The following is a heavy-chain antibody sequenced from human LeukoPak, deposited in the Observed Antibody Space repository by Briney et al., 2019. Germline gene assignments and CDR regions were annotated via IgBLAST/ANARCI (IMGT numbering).Heavy chain of an antibody. D-gene: IGHD2-15*01. CDR1: GGSISSYY. CDR2: IYYSGST. CDR3: ARHYCSGGSCRRLDH. J-gene: IGHJ4*02. V-gene: IGHV4-59*08. Sequence: SETLSLTCTVSGGSISSYYWSWIRQPPGKGLEWIGYIYYSGSTNYNPSLKSRVTISVDTSKNQFSLKLSSVTAADTAVYYCARHYCSGGSCRRLDHWGQGTLVTVSS.